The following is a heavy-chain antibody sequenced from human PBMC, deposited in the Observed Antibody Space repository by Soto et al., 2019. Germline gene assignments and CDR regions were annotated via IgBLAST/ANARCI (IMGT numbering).Heavy chain of an antibody. Sequence: ASVKVSCKASGFTVSDSAVQWVRQARGQPLECRGYHGVRNGNTKVAQRIQERVTLSSDKSRGTAYMELRSLRAEETAIYYSEATAHYDFWSGYCTGSAFGIWGRVTKDSV. V-gene: IGHV1-58*01. CDR3: EATAHYDFWSGYCTGSAFGI. CDR1: GFTVSDSA. CDR2: HGVRNGNT. J-gene: IGHJ3*02. D-gene: IGHD3-3*01.